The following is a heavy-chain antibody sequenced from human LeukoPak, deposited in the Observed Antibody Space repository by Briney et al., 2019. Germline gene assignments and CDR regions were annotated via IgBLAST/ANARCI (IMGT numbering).Heavy chain of an antibody. J-gene: IGHJ5*02. Sequence: SLTLSLTCTVSGVSINSDGYYWIWIRQHPGKGLEWIAYIYYSGNTYYNPSLKSRVTISVDTSENHVSLKLGSVTAADTAVYYCARRKARAWFDPWGQGTLVTVSS. CDR3: ARRKARAWFDP. CDR2: IYYSGNT. CDR1: GVSINSDGYY. V-gene: IGHV4-31*03.